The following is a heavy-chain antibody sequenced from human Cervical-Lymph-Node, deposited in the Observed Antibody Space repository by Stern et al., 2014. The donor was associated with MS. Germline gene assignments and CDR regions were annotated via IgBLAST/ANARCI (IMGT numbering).Heavy chain of an antibody. J-gene: IGHJ6*02. CDR1: GDTFNSYA. CDR3: ARRPRDPWTYYYGMDV. Sequence: VQLVQSGAEVKKPGSSVKVSCKASGDTFNSYAISWVRQAPGQGLEWMGGIIPIFGTANYAQKFQARVTITADESTSTAYMELSTLRPEDTAVYYCARRPRDPWTYYYGMDVWGQGTTVTVSS. V-gene: IGHV1-69*01. D-gene: IGHD1-1*01. CDR2: IIPIFGTA.